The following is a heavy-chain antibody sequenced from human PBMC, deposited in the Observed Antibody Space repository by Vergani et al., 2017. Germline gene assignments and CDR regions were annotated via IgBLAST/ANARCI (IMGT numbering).Heavy chain of an antibody. D-gene: IGHD3-3*01. CDR2: IKSKTDGGTT. V-gene: IGHV3-15*01. Sequence: EVQLVESGGGLVKPGGSLRLSCAASGFTFSNAWMSWVRQAPGKGLEWVGRIKSKTDGGTTDYAAPVKGRFTISRDDTKNTLYLKMNSLKTEDTAVYYWTTTYDFGSVAYWGQGTLVTVSS. J-gene: IGHJ4*02. CDR1: GFTFSNAW. CDR3: TTTYDFGSVAY.